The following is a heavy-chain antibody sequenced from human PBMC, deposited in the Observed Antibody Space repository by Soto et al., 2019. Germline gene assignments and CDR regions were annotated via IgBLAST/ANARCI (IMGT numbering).Heavy chain of an antibody. CDR3: ARETYYDFWSGPYYGMDV. CDR2: ISYDGSNK. CDR1: GFTFSSYA. V-gene: IGHV3-30-3*01. D-gene: IGHD3-3*01. Sequence: QVQLVESGGGVVQPGRSLRLSCAASGFTFSSYAMHWVRQAPGKGLEWVAVISYDGSNKYYADSVKGRFTISRDNSKNMLDLQMNSLRAEDTAVYYCARETYYDFWSGPYYGMDVWGQGTTVTVSS. J-gene: IGHJ6*02.